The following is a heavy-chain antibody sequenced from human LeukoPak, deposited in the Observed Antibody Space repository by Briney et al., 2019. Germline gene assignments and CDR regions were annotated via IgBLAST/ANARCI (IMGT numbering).Heavy chain of an antibody. D-gene: IGHD6-19*01. CDR3: ARWLVDAFDI. Sequence: PSETLSLTCTVSGGSISSGNYYWSWIRQPPGKGLEWIGYIYYSGSTNYNPSLKSRVTISVDTSKNQFSLKLSSVTAADTAVYYCARWLVDAFDIWGQGTMVTVSS. V-gene: IGHV4-61*01. CDR1: GGSISSGNYY. J-gene: IGHJ3*02. CDR2: IYYSGST.